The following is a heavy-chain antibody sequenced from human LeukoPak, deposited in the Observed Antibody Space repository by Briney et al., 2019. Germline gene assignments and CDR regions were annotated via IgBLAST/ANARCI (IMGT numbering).Heavy chain of an antibody. J-gene: IGHJ4*02. CDR1: GYTFTGYY. D-gene: IGHD3-16*01. V-gene: IGHV1-2*02. CDR3: ARDYDYVWGSPYYFDY. CDR2: INPNSGGT. Sequence: GASVKVFCKASGYTFTGYYMHWVRQAPGQGLEWMGWINPNSGGTNYAQKFQGRVTMTRDMSISTAYMELSRLRSDDTAVYYCARDYDYVWGSPYYFDYWGQGTLVTVSS.